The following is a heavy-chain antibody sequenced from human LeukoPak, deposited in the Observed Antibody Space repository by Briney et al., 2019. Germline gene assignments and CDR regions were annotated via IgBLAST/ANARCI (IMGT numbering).Heavy chain of an antibody. CDR3: ATMDVVVPAAIHWFDP. CDR2: FDPEDGET. D-gene: IGHD2-2*02. V-gene: IGHV1-24*01. Sequence: ASVKVSCKVSGYTLTELSTHWVRQAPGKGLEWMGGFDPEDGETIYAQKFQGRVTMTEDTSTDTAYMELSSLRSEDTAVYYCATMDVVVPAAIHWFDPWGQGTLVTVSS. J-gene: IGHJ5*02. CDR1: GYTLTELS.